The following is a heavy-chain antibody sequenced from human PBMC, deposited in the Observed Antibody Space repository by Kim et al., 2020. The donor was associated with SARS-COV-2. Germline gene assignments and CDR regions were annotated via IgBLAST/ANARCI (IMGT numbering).Heavy chain of an antibody. CDR1: GFTFANYV. CDR3: AKGSKSFGTGSYWDY. CDR2: SDSAGAT. V-gene: IGHV3-23*01. Sequence: GGSLRLSCAASGFTFANYVMRWVRQAPGKGLEWVSGSDSAGATFYADSVKGRFTISRDNSKNTLYLQMNSLRAEDTAVYYCAKGSKSFGTGSYWDYWGQG. J-gene: IGHJ4*02. D-gene: IGHD3-10*01.